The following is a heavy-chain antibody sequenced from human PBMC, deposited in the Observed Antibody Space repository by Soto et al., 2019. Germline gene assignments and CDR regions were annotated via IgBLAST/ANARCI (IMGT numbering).Heavy chain of an antibody. J-gene: IGHJ5*02. CDR1: GFTFSDFY. Sequence: QVQLVESGGCLVKPGGSLRLSCAASGFTFSDFYMNWIRQAPGKGLEWLSYISGNGRTMYYADPVKGRFTISRDNTKKSLYLEMTSLRADDSAMYYCARDGRGPSALDLWGQGTLVTVSS. D-gene: IGHD1-26*01. CDR3: ARDGRGPSALDL. CDR2: ISGNGRTM. V-gene: IGHV3-11*01.